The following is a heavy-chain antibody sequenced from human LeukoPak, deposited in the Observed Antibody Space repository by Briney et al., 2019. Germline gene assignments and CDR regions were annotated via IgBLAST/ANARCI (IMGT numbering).Heavy chain of an antibody. J-gene: IGHJ6*03. CDR1: GGSISSSSYY. D-gene: IGHD3-3*01. Sequence: SETLSLTCTVSGGSISSSSYYWGWIRQPPGKGLEWIGSIYYSGSTYYNPSLKSRVTISVDTSKNQFSLKLSSVTAADTALYYCARTAVISYDFWSGYPYYMDVWGKGTTVTVSS. V-gene: IGHV4-39*01. CDR3: ARTAVISYDFWSGYPYYMDV. CDR2: IYYSGST.